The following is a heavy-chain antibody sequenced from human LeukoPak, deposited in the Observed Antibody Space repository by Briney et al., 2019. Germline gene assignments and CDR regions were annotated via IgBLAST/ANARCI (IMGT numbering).Heavy chain of an antibody. CDR2: IYYSGST. J-gene: IGHJ6*03. CDR3: ATRPTPPYYYYYMDV. D-gene: IGHD4-23*01. CDR1: GGSISSYY. Sequence: PSETLSLTCTVSGGSISSYYWSWIRQPPGKGLEWIGYIYYSGSTNYNPSLKSRVTISIDTSKNQFSLKLSSVTSADTAVYYCATRPTPPYYYYYMDVWAKGTTVTVSS. V-gene: IGHV4-59*12.